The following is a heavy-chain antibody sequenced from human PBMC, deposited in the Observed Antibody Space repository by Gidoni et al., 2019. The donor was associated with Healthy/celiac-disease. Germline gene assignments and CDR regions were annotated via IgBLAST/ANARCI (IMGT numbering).Heavy chain of an antibody. Sequence: QVQLVESGGGLVKPGGSLRLSCAASGFTFSDYYMSWIRQAPGKGREWVSYISSISIYTNYADYVKGRFTISRDNVKNSLYLQMNSLRAEDTAVYYCARKPSLSRGGIFPHQPEYYFDYWGQGTLVTVSS. CDR3: ARKPSLSRGGIFPHQPEYYFDY. J-gene: IGHJ4*02. CDR1: GFTFSDYY. V-gene: IGHV3-11*05. CDR2: ISSISIYT. D-gene: IGHD2-15*01.